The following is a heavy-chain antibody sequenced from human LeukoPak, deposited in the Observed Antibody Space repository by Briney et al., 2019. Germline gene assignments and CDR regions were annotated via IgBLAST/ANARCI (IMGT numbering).Heavy chain of an antibody. D-gene: IGHD6-19*01. V-gene: IGHV4-34*01. CDR2: INHSGST. J-gene: IGHJ5*02. CDR1: GGSFSGYY. Sequence: SETLSLTCAVYGGSFSGYYWSWIRQPPGKGLEWIGEINHSGSTNYNPSLKSRVTISVDTSKNQFSLKLSSVTAPDTAVYYCARGFRFRSGWYITGDWFDPWGQGTLVTVSS. CDR3: ARGFRFRSGWYITGDWFDP.